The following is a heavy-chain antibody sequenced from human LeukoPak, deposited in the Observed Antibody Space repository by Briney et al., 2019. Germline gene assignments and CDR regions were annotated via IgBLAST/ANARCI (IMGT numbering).Heavy chain of an antibody. V-gene: IGHV3-20*04. CDR3: ARIAPSYCTNGVCYNPYYYYYMDV. D-gene: IGHD2-8*01. Sequence: GGSLRLSCAASGFTFSDYNMNWVRQAPGKGLEWVSGINWNGGSTGYADSVKGRFTISRDNAKNSLYLQMNSLRAEDTALYYCARIAPSYCTNGVCYNPYYYYYMDVWGKGTTVTVSS. CDR1: GFTFSDYN. J-gene: IGHJ6*03. CDR2: INWNGGST.